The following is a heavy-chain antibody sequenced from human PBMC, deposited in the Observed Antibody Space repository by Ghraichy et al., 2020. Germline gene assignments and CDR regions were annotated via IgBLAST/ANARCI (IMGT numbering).Heavy chain of an antibody. CDR2: IYHSGST. J-gene: IGHJ6*02. V-gene: IGHV4-39*01. CDR3: VRCFTIFGVTTSMDV. Sequence: SETLSLTCSVSGDSMTSDSYFWGWIRQPPGKGLEWIGNIYHSGSTYYHPSLKSRVTISVDTSKNQFSLQLGSVTAADTAMYFCVRCFTIFGVTTSMDVWGQGTTVIVSS. CDR1: GDSMTSDSYF. D-gene: IGHD3-3*01.